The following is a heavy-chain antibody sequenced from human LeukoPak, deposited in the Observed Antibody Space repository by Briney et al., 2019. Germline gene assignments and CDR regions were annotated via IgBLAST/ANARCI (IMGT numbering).Heavy chain of an antibody. CDR3: ARDNSENYYDSSGYYPDAFDI. Sequence: GGSLRLSCAASGFTFSSYSMNWVRQAPGKGLEWVSSISSSSSYIYYADSVKGRFTISRDNAKNSLYLQMNSLRAEDTAVYYCARDNSENYYDSSGYYPDAFDIWGQGIMVTVSS. D-gene: IGHD3-22*01. CDR2: ISSSSSYI. V-gene: IGHV3-21*01. CDR1: GFTFSSYS. J-gene: IGHJ3*02.